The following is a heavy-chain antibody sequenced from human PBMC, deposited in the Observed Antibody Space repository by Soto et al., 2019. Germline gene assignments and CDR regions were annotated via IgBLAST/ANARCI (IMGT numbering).Heavy chain of an antibody. CDR1: GLTFSSYW. CDR3: ALSYMVTTDY. CDR2: INSDGSST. D-gene: IGHD2-21*02. J-gene: IGHJ4*02. V-gene: IGHV3-74*01. Sequence: EVQLVESGGGLVQPGGSLRLSCAASGLTFSSYWMHWVRQAPGKGLVWVSRINSDGSSTNYADSVKGRFTISRDNAKNALYLQINSLRAEDTDVYYCALSYMVTTDYWGQGTLVTVSS.